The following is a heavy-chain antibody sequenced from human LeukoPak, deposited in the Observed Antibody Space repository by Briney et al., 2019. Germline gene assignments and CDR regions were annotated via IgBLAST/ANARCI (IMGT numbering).Heavy chain of an antibody. CDR1: GFTFSSYE. Sequence: GGSLRLSCAASGFTFSSYEMNWVRQAPGKGLEWVSYISSSGSTIYYADSVKGRFTISRDNAKNSLYLQMNNLRAEDTALYYCAKNAGYSSGWFDYWGQGTLVTVSS. D-gene: IGHD6-19*01. CDR2: ISSSGSTI. CDR3: AKNAGYSSGWFDY. V-gene: IGHV3-48*03. J-gene: IGHJ4*02.